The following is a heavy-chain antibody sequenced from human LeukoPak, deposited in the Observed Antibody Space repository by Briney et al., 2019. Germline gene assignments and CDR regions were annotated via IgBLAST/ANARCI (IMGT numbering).Heavy chain of an antibody. Sequence: SETLSLTCAVYGGSSSGYYWSWIRQPPGKGLEWIGEINHSGSTNYNPSLKSRVTISVDTSKNQSSLKLSSVTAADTAVYYCARSARIEYCSSTSCYSNFDYWGQGTLVTVSS. J-gene: IGHJ4*02. CDR3: ARSARIEYCSSTSCYSNFDY. D-gene: IGHD2-2*01. CDR1: GGSSSGYY. CDR2: INHSGST. V-gene: IGHV4-34*01.